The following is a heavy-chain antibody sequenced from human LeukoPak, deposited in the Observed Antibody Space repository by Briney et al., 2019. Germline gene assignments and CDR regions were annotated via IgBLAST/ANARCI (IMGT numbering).Heavy chain of an antibody. CDR1: GFTFSDYY. J-gene: IGHJ5*02. D-gene: IGHD6-19*01. Sequence: GGSLRLSCAASGFTFSDYYMSWIRHAPGKGLEWVSYISSSGSTIYYADSVKGRFTISRDNAKNTLYLQMNSLGVEDTAVYYCARELRMYYSSGWYDLWGQGTLVTVSS. CDR3: ARELRMYYSSGWYDL. V-gene: IGHV3-11*01. CDR2: ISSSGSTI.